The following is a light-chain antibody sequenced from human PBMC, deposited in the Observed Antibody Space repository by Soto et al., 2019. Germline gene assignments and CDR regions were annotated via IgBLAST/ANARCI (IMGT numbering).Light chain of an antibody. Sequence: DIVMTQSPDSLAVSLGERATFNCKSSQSVLYTSDNNNYLAWYQQKPGQPPKLLIYWASTRESGVPDRLSGSGSGTDFTLTISSLQAEDVAVYYCLQYYSTPRTFGQGTKVEIK. V-gene: IGKV4-1*01. CDR3: LQYYSTPRT. CDR1: QSVLYTSDNNNY. CDR2: WAS. J-gene: IGKJ1*01.